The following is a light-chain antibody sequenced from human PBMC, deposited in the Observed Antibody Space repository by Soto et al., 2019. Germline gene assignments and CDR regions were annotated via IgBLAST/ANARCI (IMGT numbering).Light chain of an antibody. Sequence: DIQMTQSPSSVSASVGGRVTITCRASQYVSTWLAWYQQKPGKVPNLLIYGASSLQSGVPSRFSGSGSGTDFTLTISSLQPEDFATYYCQQINSFPTTFGQGTRLEIK. CDR3: QQINSFPTT. CDR1: QYVSTW. J-gene: IGKJ5*01. CDR2: GAS. V-gene: IGKV1-12*01.